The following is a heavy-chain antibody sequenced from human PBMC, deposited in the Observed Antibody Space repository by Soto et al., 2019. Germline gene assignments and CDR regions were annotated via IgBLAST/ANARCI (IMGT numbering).Heavy chain of an antibody. V-gene: IGHV3-9*01. CDR3: AVSRSYYRSDYTGTHYRMDV. CDR2: LSWNGVTI. J-gene: IGHJ6*02. D-gene: IGHD3-22*01. Sequence: EVQLVESGGDLVQPGRSLRLSCAASGFTFDDYAVHWVRQVPGKGLQWVSGLSWNGVTIGYAASVKGRFTISRDNAKKSLHLQMYGLRPDDTAFYYCAVSRSYYRSDYTGTHYRMDVWGLGTTGTVS. CDR1: GFTFDDYA.